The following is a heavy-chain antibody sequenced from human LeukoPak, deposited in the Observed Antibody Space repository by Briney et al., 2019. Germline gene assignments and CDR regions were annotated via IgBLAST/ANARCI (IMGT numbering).Heavy chain of an antibody. V-gene: IGHV1-69*01. CDR3: ARKGEDYGDYDY. Sequence: SVKVSCKASGGTFSSYAISWVRQAPGQGLEWMGGIIPIFGTANYAQKFQGRVTITADESTSTAYMELSSLRSEDTAVYYCARKGEDYGDYDYWGQGTLVTVSS. J-gene: IGHJ4*02. CDR1: GGTFSSYA. CDR2: IIPIFGTA. D-gene: IGHD4-17*01.